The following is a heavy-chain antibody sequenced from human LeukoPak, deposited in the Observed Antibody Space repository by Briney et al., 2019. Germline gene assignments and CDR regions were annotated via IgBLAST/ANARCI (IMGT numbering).Heavy chain of an antibody. V-gene: IGHV3-21*01. CDR2: ISSSSSYI. J-gene: IGHJ4*02. CDR3: ARVQTPYYYDSSGYLCPVFDY. D-gene: IGHD3-22*01. Sequence: GGSLRLSCAASRFTYRSYSMNWVRQPPRKGLEGVSSISSSSSYIYYADSVKGRITNSRDNAKNSLYLRMNSLKAEDTAVYYCARVQTPYYYDSSGYLCPVFDYWGQGTLVTVSS. CDR1: RFTYRSYS.